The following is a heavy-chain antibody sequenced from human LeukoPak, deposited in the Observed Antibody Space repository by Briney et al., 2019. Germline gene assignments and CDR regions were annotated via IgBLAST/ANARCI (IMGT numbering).Heavy chain of an antibody. V-gene: IGHV3-48*03. J-gene: IGHJ2*01. CDR3: ARGCSTTSCYYWYFDL. CDR1: GFTFSSFE. CDR2: IKSGGNTI. D-gene: IGHD2-2*01. Sequence: PGGSLRLSCAASGFTFSSFEMNWVRQAPGKGLEWVSYIKSGGNTIFYADSVKGRFTISRDNAKNSLYLQMNSLRAEDTALYYCARGCSTTSCYYWYFDLWGRGTLVTVSS.